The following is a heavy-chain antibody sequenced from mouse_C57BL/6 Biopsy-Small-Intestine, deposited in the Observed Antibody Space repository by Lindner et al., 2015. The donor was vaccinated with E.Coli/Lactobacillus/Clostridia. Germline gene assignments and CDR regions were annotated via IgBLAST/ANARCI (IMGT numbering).Heavy chain of an antibody. J-gene: IGHJ2*01. CDR2: INPYNGDT. Sequence: VQLQESGPELVKPGASVKISCKASGYAFSTSWMNWVKQRPGKSLEWIGRINPYNGDTFYNQKFKGKATLTVDKSSSTAHMELRSLTSEDSALYYCARMGYDDYFDYWGQGTTLTVSS. D-gene: IGHD2-2*01. CDR1: GYAFSTSW. CDR3: ARMGYDDYFDY. V-gene: IGHV1-20*01.